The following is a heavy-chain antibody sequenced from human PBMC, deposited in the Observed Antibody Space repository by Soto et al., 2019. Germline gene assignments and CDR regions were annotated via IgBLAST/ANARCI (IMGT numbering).Heavy chain of an antibody. J-gene: IGHJ3*02. CDR3: AKETYLYGDNLDDAFDI. CDR2: ISGSGGST. Sequence: PGGSLRLSCAASGFTFSSYAMSWVRQAPGKGLEWVSAISGSGGSTYYADSVKGRFTISRDNSKNTLYLQMNSLRAEDTAVYYCAKETYLYGDNLDDAFDIWGQGTMVTVSS. D-gene: IGHD2-21*02. CDR1: GFTFSSYA. V-gene: IGHV3-23*01.